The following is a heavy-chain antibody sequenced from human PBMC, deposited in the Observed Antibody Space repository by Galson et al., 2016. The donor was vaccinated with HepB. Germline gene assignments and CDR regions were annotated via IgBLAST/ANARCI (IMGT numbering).Heavy chain of an antibody. CDR1: GFTFSGFW. CDR3: ARWYTWTDGVHYYYGMDV. CDR2: IKQDGSEK. J-gene: IGHJ6*02. V-gene: IGHV3-7*03. Sequence: SLRLSCAASGFTFSGFWMSWVRQAPGKGLECVATIKQDGSEKYFVDSVKGRFTFSRDNAKNSLYLQVNSLSAEDTAVYYCARWYTWTDGVHYYYGMDVWGQGTTVIVSS. D-gene: IGHD1-1*01.